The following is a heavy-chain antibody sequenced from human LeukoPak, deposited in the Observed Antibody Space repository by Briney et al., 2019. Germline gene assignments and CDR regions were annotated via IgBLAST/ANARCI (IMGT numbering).Heavy chain of an antibody. Sequence: ASVKVSCKASGYTFPSYYMHWVRQAPGQGLEWMGWINPNSGGTNYAQKFQGRVTMTRNTSISTAYRELSSLRSEDTDEYYCARGVWGTVGVAAQIPGTYYYYMDVWGKGTTVSISS. V-gene: IGHV1-2*02. J-gene: IGHJ6*03. CDR1: GYTFPSYY. CDR2: INPNSGGT. D-gene: IGHD2-15*01. CDR3: ARGVWGTVGVAAQIPGTYYYYMDV.